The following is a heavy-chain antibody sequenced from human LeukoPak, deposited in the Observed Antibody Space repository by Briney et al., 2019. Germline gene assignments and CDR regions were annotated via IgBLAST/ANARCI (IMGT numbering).Heavy chain of an antibody. D-gene: IGHD1-14*01. V-gene: IGHV4-34*01. CDR3: ASGSWSRRFAP. Sequence: SETLSLTCAVYDESLNGYYWSWIRQPPGKGLEWIGEMNDSGRTTYNPSLESRATISAERSKNQFSLKLTSVAAADTAVYYCASGSWSRRFAPWGQGTLVTVSS. J-gene: IGHJ5*02. CDR1: DESLNGYY. CDR2: MNDSGRT.